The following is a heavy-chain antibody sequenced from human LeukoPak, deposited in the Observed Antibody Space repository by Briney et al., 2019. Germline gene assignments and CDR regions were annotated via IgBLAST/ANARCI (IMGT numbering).Heavy chain of an antibody. D-gene: IGHD1-26*01. V-gene: IGHV1-8*01. CDR3: ARDIAGATKGGWFDT. CDR1: GYTFTNYD. Sequence: ASVKVSCKASGYTFTNYDINWVRHAPGQGLEWMGWMNPNSGNTGYAQKFQGRGTMTRNTSISTAYMELSSLRSEDTALYYCARDIAGATKGGWFDTWGQGTPVTVSS. CDR2: MNPNSGNT. J-gene: IGHJ5*02.